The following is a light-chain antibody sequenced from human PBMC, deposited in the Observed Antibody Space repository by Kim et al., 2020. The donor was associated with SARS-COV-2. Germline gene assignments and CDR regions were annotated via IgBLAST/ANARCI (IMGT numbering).Light chain of an antibody. CDR2: GKN. CDR3: NSRDSDHNLVI. Sequence: SSELTQDPYVSVALGQTVRTTCQGDSLKIYYASWYQQKPGQAPLLVIFGKNNRPSGIPDRFSGSSSGNTASLTITGAQAEDEADYYCNSRDSDHNLVIFGGGTQLTVL. J-gene: IGLJ2*01. CDR1: SLKIYY. V-gene: IGLV3-19*01.